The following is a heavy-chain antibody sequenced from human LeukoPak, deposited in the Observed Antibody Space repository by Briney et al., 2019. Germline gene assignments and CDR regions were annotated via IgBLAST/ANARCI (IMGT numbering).Heavy chain of an antibody. J-gene: IGHJ4*02. Sequence: PSETLSLTCAVSGGSISSGGYSWSWIRQPPGKGLEWIGYIYHSGSTYYNPSLKSRVTISVDRSKSQFSLKLSSVTAADTAVYYCARGGSYGDFDYWGQGTLVTVSS. CDR1: GGSISSGGYS. CDR2: IYHSGST. V-gene: IGHV4-30-2*01. D-gene: IGHD4-17*01. CDR3: ARGGSYGDFDY.